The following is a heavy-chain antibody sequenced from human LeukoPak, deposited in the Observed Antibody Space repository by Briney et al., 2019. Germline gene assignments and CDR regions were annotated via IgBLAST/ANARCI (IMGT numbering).Heavy chain of an antibody. D-gene: IGHD3-22*01. CDR1: GFTVSSNY. CDR3: ARGITMIVVVNEGGFDP. V-gene: IGHV3-66*01. J-gene: IGHJ5*02. Sequence: GGSLRLSCAASGFTVSSNYMSRVRQAPGKGLEWVSVIYSGGSTYYADSVKGRFTISRDNAKNSLYLQMNSLRAEDTAVYYCARGITMIVVVNEGGFDPWGQGTLVTVSS. CDR2: IYSGGST.